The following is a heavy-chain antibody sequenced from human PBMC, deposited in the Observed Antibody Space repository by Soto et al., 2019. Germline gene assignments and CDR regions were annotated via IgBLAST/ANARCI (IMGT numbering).Heavy chain of an antibody. CDR2: VHHSGTT. CDR3: AGGVSYRWVY. J-gene: IGHJ4*02. D-gene: IGHD3-16*02. CDR1: GGSVNTDYW. V-gene: IGHV4-4*02. Sequence: QVQLQDSGPGLVKPSGTLSLTCAVSGGSVNTDYWWSWVRQPPGKGLEWIGEVHHSGTTNYIQSLTSRLTMSLDNSGNQVALELTSVASAATAVYYGAGGVSYRWVYWGQGTLVTVSS.